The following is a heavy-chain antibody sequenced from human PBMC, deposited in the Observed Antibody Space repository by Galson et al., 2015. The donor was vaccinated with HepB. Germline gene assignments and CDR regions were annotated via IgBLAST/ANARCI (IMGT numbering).Heavy chain of an antibody. CDR2: IYPDDSDT. CDR1: YRFTSFW. CDR3: ARQYSEYDYVDY. J-gene: IGHJ4*02. D-gene: IGHD5-12*01. V-gene: IGHV5-51*01. Sequence: QSGAEVKEPGESLKISCKGSYRFTSFWIGWVRQMPGKGLEWMGIIYPDDSDTRYSPSFQGQVTISADKSINTAYLQWSSLKASDAAMYYCARQYSEYDYVDYWGQGTLVTVSS.